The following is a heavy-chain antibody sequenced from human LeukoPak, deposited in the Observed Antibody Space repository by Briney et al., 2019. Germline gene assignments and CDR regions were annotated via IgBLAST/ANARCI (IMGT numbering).Heavy chain of an antibody. CDR1: GYTFTSYG. Sequence: ASVKVSCKASGYTFTSYGISWVRQAPGQGLEWMGWISAYSGNTNYAQKLQGRVTMTTDTSTSTAYMELRSLRSDDTAVYYCARAFFGSTSSDYYYYYGMDVWGQGTTVTVSS. CDR3: ARAFFGSTSSDYYYYYGMDV. CDR2: ISAYSGNT. D-gene: IGHD2-2*01. J-gene: IGHJ6*02. V-gene: IGHV1-18*01.